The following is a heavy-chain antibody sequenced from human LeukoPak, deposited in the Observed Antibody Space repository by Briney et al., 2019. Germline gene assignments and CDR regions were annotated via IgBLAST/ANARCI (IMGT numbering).Heavy chain of an antibody. CDR2: INSDGSST. Sequence: GGSLRLSCAASGFTFSSYWMHWVRQAPGKGPVWVSRINSDGSSTSYADSVKGRFTISRDNAKNTLYLQMNSLRAEDTAVYYCARAAYSSTWYSRYFDLWGRGTLVTVSS. CDR3: ARAAYSSTWYSRYFDL. D-gene: IGHD6-13*01. J-gene: IGHJ2*01. CDR1: GFTFSSYW. V-gene: IGHV3-74*01.